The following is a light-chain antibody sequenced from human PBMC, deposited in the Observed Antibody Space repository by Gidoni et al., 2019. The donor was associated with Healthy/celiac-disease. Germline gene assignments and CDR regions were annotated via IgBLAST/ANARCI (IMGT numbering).Light chain of an antibody. CDR1: QSISSW. CDR2: KAS. J-gene: IGKJ1*01. V-gene: IGKV1-5*03. CDR3: QQYNSYPWT. Sequence: DIHMTQSPSTLSASVGDRVTITCRASQSISSWLAWYQQKPGKAPKLLIYKASSLESGVPSRFSGSGSGTEFTLTISRLQPDDFATDYCQQYNSYPWTFGQGTKVEIK.